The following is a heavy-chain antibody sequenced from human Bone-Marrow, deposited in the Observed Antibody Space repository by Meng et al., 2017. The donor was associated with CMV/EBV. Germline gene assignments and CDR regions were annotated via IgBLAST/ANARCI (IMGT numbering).Heavy chain of an antibody. CDR2: SSGGGGHT. CDR1: GFTFSYYA. D-gene: IGHD3-16*01. CDR3: AKSPRDAGSLGAFDF. V-gene: IGHV3-23*01. J-gene: IGHJ3*01. Sequence: GESLKISCAASGFTFSYYAMSWVRQAPGKGLEWVSGSSGGGGHTWSADSVKGRFTISRDNSKNTLYLQMDSLRVEDTAVYYCAKSPRDAGSLGAFDFWDQGTMVTVSS.